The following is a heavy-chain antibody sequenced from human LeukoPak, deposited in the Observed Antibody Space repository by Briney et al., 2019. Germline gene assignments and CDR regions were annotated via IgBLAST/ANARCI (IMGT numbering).Heavy chain of an antibody. Sequence: TLSLTCTVSGGSISSGDYYLSWIRQPPGKGLEWIGYIYYSGSTSYSPPLKSRLTISVDTSKNQFSLKLSSVTAADTAVYYCASAENYSNYYFDYWGQGTLVTVSS. CDR1: GGSISSGDYY. CDR3: ASAENYSNYYFDY. V-gene: IGHV4-30-4*08. D-gene: IGHD4-11*01. J-gene: IGHJ4*02. CDR2: IYYSGST.